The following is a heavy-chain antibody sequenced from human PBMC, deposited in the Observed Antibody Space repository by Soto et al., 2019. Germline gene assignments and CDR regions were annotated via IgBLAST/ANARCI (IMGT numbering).Heavy chain of an antibody. J-gene: IGHJ5*02. D-gene: IGHD6-19*01. V-gene: IGHV2-5*02. CDR2: IYWDDDK. CDR1: GFSLSTSGVG. Sequence: QITLKESGPTLVKPTQTLTLTCTFSGFSLSTSGVGVGWIRQPPGKALEWVALIYWDDDKRYSPSLKSRLTITKDTSKNQVVLTMTNMDPVDTATYYCAKSGSSGWYGWFDPWGQGTLVTVSS. CDR3: AKSGSSGWYGWFDP.